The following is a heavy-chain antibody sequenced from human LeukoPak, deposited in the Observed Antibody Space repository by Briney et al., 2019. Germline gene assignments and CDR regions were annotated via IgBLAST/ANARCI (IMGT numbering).Heavy chain of an antibody. J-gene: IGHJ4*02. CDR1: GGSISSSNW. CDR3: AGESSGFDY. CDR2: IYYSGST. V-gene: IGHV4-4*02. D-gene: IGHD3-22*01. Sequence: PSGTLSLTCAVSGGSISSSNWWSWVRQPPGKGLEWIGYIYYSGSTNYNPSLKSRVTISVDTSKNQFSLKLSSVTAADTAVYYCAGESSGFDYWGQGTLVTVSS.